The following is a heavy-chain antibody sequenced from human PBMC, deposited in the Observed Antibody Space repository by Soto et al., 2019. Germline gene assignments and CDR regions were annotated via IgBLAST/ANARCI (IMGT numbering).Heavy chain of an antibody. CDR2: ISAYNGNT. CDR3: ARSGAVAGRFDP. Sequence: GAPVKVSCKSSGYTFTSYGITWVRQAPGQGLEWMGWISAYNGNTNYAQKLQGRVTMTTDTSTSTAYMELRSLRSDDTAVYYCARSGAVAGRFDPWGQGTLVTAPQ. CDR1: GYTFTSYG. V-gene: IGHV1-18*01. J-gene: IGHJ5*02. D-gene: IGHD6-19*01.